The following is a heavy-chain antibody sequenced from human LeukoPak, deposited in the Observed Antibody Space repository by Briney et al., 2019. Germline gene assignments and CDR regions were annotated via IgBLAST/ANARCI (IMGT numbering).Heavy chain of an antibody. D-gene: IGHD3-22*01. CDR3: AAGGYYDSSGTDY. Sequence: SETLSLTCTVSGGSISGSSYYWGWIRQPPGKGLEWIGSIYYSGSTNYNPSLKSRVTISVEMFKNQFSLKLTSVTAADTAVYYCAAGGYYDSSGTDYWGQGTLVTVSS. CDR2: IYYSGST. J-gene: IGHJ4*02. CDR1: GGSISGSSYY. V-gene: IGHV4-39*07.